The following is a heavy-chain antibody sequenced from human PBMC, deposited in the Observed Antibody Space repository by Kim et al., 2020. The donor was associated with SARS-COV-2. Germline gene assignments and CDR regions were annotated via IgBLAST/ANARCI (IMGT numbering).Heavy chain of an antibody. V-gene: IGHV3-21*01. CDR3: ARDQGYGVAYYYYGMDV. CDR1: GFTFSSYS. D-gene: IGHD5-18*01. J-gene: IGHJ6*02. Sequence: GGSLRLSCAASGFTFSSYSMNWVRQAPGKGLEWVSSISSSSSYIYYADSVKGRFTISRDNPKNSLYLQMNSLRAEDTAVYYCARDQGYGVAYYYYGMDVWGQGTTVTVSS. CDR2: ISSSSSYI.